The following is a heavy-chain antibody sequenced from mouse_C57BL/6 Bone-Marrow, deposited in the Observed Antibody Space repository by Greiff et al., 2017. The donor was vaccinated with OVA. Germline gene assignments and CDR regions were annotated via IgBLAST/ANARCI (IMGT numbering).Heavy chain of an antibody. J-gene: IGHJ1*03. CDR2: INPDSSTI. CDR1: GIDFSRYW. Sequence: EVKLVESGGGLVQPGGSLKLSCAASGIDFSRYWMSWVRRAPGKGLEWIGEINPDSSTINYAPSLKDKFIFSRDNATNTLYLQMSTVKSEDTALYYCASSITTADWYFDVWGTGTTVTVSS. D-gene: IGHD1-1*01. CDR3: ASSITTADWYFDV. V-gene: IGHV4-1*01.